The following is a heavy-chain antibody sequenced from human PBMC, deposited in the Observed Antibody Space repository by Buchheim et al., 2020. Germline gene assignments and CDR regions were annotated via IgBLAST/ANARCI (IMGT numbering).Heavy chain of an antibody. Sequence: EVQLVESGGGLVQPGGSLRLSCAASGFTFSSYSMNWVRQAPGKGLEWVSYISSSSSTIYYADSVKGRFTISRDNAKNSLYLLMNSLRAEDTSVYYCASCGYVDYSLDPDYWGQGTLVTVSS. D-gene: IGHD4-17*01. CDR1: GFTFSSYS. J-gene: IGHJ4*02. V-gene: IGHV3-48*01. CDR2: ISSSSSTI. CDR3: ASCGYVDYSLDPDY.